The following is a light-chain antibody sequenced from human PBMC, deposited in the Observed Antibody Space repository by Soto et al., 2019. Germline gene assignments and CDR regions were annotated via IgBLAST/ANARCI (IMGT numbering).Light chain of an antibody. CDR1: QSISNY. V-gene: IGKV1-39*01. Sequence: DIQMTQSASSLSASVVDRVTVSCCASQSISNYLNWYQQKQGKAPNLLIHADYSLQSGVKQRFSGSGSGTDFTLTIRSLQNEDFENYFCKQSYRNQLNCGNGPRLAIK. CDR3: KQSYRNQLN. J-gene: IGKJ5*01. CDR2: ADY.